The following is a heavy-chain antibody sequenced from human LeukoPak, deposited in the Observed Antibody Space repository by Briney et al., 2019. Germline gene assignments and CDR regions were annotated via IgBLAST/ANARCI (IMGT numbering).Heavy chain of an antibody. Sequence: SETLSLTCAVYGGSFSGYYWSWIRQPPGKGLEWIGEINHSGSTNYNPSLKSRVTISVDTSKNQFSLELSSVTAADTAVYYCARASYYGSGSFGYWGQGTLVTVSS. CDR3: ARASYYGSGSFGY. CDR2: INHSGST. CDR1: GGSFSGYY. D-gene: IGHD3-10*01. V-gene: IGHV4-34*01. J-gene: IGHJ4*02.